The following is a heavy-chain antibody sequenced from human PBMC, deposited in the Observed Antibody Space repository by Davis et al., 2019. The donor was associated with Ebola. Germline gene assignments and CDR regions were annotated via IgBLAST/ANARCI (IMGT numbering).Heavy chain of an antibody. J-gene: IGHJ6*02. CDR1: GFTFSSYG. V-gene: IGHV3-33*01. CDR3: ARDWAAGTDRYYYGMDV. Sequence: GESLKISCAASGFTFSSYGMHWVRQAPGKGLEWVAVIWYDGSNKYYADSVKGRFTISRDNSKNTLYLQMNSLRAEDTAVYYCARDWAAGTDRYYYGMDVWGQGTTVTVSS. CDR2: IWYDGSNK. D-gene: IGHD6-13*01.